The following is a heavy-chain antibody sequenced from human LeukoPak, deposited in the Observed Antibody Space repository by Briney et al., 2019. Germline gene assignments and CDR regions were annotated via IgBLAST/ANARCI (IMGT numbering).Heavy chain of an antibody. CDR1: GNYW. Sequence: GSLRLSCAASGNYWMHWVRQAPGKGLVWVSHINSDGSWTSYADSVKGRFTISKDNAKNTVYLQMNCLRAEDTAVYYCVSFYETYWGRGTLVTVSS. CDR3: VSFYETY. D-gene: IGHD2/OR15-2a*01. V-gene: IGHV3-74*01. J-gene: IGHJ4*02. CDR2: INSDGSWT.